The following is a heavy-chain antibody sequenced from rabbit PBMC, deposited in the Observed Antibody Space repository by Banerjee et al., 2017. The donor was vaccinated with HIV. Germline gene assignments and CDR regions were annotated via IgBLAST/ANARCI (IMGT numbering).Heavy chain of an antibody. D-gene: IGHD2-1*01. V-gene: IGHV1S45*01. Sequence: QEQLVESGGGLVKPEGSLTLTCTASGFSFSNKCVMCWVRQAPGKGLEWIACIYTSSGSTCYASWVNGRFTISKTSSTTVTLQMTSLTGADTATYFCARDPGGSMDLWGQGTLVTVS. CDR1: GFSFSNKCV. J-gene: IGHJ3*01. CDR2: IYTSSGST. CDR3: ARDPGGSMDL.